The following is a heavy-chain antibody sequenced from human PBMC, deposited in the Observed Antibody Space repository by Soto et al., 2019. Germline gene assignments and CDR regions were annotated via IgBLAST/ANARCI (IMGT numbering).Heavy chain of an antibody. Sequence: PGGSLRLSCAASGFTFSSYAMSSVRHAPGRGLEWGSAISTGGGTTYYAASVKGRFTISRDNSKNTVSLQMSSLGAEDTAAYFRAKLIEYSTSGSSYLDYWGQGTLVPVS. CDR2: ISTGGGTT. V-gene: IGHV3-23*01. CDR3: AKLIEYSTSGSSYLDY. J-gene: IGHJ4*02. CDR1: GFTFSSYA. D-gene: IGHD5-18*01.